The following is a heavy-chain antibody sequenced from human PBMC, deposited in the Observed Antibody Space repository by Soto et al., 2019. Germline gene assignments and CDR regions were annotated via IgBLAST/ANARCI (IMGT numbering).Heavy chain of an antibody. D-gene: IGHD3-10*01. CDR1: GFSFSNYA. V-gene: IGHV3-23*01. Sequence: GGSLRLSCAASGFSFSNYATSWVRQTPGKGPEWVSTISPNGGTTFYADSVKGRFTISRDNSKNTLLLQMDSLRAEDTAIYYCAKYYFVSGSIYNHFAYWGQGTLVTVSS. CDR3: AKYYFVSGSIYNHFAY. CDR2: ISPNGGTT. J-gene: IGHJ4*02.